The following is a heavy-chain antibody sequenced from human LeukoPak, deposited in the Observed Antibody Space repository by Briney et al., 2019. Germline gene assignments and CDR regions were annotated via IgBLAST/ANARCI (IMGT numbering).Heavy chain of an antibody. Sequence: GGSLRLSCAASGFTFSSYWMSWVRQAPGKGLEWVANIKQDGSEKYYVDSVKGRFTISRDNAKNPLYLQMNSLRAEDTAVYYCAREIGGYAHGDYYYYYMDVWGKGTTVTVSS. V-gene: IGHV3-7*01. CDR3: AREIGGYAHGDYYYYYMDV. D-gene: IGHD5-12*01. J-gene: IGHJ6*03. CDR1: GFTFSSYW. CDR2: IKQDGSEK.